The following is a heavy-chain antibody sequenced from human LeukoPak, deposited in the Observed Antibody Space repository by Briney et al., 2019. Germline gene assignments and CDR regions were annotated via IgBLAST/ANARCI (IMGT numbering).Heavy chain of an antibody. J-gene: IGHJ4*02. CDR3: HKYSTSGTDS. CDR2: ISNSGGSI. CDR1: EFTFSSYP. Sequence: PGGSLRFSCAASEFTFSSYPMSWVRQAPGKGLEWVSTISNSGGSIYYADSVKGRFTISRDNSKNTLYLQMNSLRAVDTAVYYCHKYSTSGTDSWGQGTLVTVSS. D-gene: IGHD6-6*01. V-gene: IGHV3-23*01.